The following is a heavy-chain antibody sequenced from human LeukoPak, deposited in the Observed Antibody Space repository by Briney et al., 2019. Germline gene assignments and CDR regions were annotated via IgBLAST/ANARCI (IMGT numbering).Heavy chain of an antibody. Sequence: SETLSLTCTVYGGSFSGSHLSWIRQSPGKGLEWIGEIDHTGNTSYNPSLRSRVTVSVDMSKTHFSLKLNSVTAADAAVYYCARGYYFDYWGRGILVSVSS. CDR1: GGSFSGSH. J-gene: IGHJ4*02. CDR2: IDHTGNT. V-gene: IGHV4-34*01. CDR3: ARGYYFDY.